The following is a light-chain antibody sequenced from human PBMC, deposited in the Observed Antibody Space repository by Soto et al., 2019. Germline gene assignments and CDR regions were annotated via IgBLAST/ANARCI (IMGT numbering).Light chain of an antibody. J-gene: IGLJ2*01. CDR2: ADN. V-gene: IGLV1-40*01. Sequence: QSVLTQTPSVSGAPGATITMSCTGSSSNIGAGYDVHWYQQLPGAALRLLIYADNNRPSGVADRFSASNSGTSASLDITGLQGEDEAVYYCQSYDTSLGGVIFGAGTKLTVL. CDR3: QSYDTSLGGVI. CDR1: SSNIGAGYD.